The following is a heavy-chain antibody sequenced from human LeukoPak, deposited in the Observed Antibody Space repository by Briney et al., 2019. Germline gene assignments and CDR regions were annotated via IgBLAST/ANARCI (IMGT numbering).Heavy chain of an antibody. J-gene: IGHJ4*02. V-gene: IGHV3-7*01. D-gene: IGHD6-13*01. CDR3: ARDIAAPGLFFDY. CDR2: IKYDGSEI. CDR1: GFTLSSYW. Sequence: GGSLRLSCAASGFTLSSYWMSWVRQAPGKGLEWVANIKYDGSEIDYVDSVKGRFTISRDNAKNSLYLQMNSLRAKDTAVYYCARDIAAPGLFFDYWGQGTLVTVSS.